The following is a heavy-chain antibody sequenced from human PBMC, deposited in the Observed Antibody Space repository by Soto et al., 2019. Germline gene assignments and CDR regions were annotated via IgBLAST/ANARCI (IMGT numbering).Heavy chain of an antibody. CDR1: GYTFTSYG. CDR2: ISAYNGNT. D-gene: IGHD3-22*01. CDR3: AREVGYYDSSGYCDY. V-gene: IGHV1-18*01. J-gene: IGHJ4*02. Sequence: ASVKVSCKASGYTFTSYGISWVRQAPGQGLEWMGWISAYNGNTNYAQKLQGRVTMTTDTSTSTAYMELRSLRSDDTAVYYCAREVGYYDSSGYCDYWGQGTLVTVSS.